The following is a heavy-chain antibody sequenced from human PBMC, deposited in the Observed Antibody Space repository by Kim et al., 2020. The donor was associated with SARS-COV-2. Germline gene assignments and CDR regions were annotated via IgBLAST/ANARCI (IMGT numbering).Heavy chain of an antibody. D-gene: IGHD1-26*01. CDR1: GDTFSTHD. Sequence: SVKVSCKTSGDTFSTHDISWVRQAPGQGFEWMGGIIPFFGRGNYAQKFQGRVTITADESSSTAYLELSSLRFEDTAVYFCAKDTVGANTYYGMYVWG. CDR2: IIPFFGRG. J-gene: IGHJ6*02. V-gene: IGHV1-69*13. CDR3: AKDTVGANTYYGMYV.